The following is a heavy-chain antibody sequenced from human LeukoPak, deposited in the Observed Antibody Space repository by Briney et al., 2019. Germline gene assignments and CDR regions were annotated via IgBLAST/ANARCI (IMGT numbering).Heavy chain of an antibody. CDR2: IGSAGDT. V-gene: IGHV3-13*01. CDR3: ARGGHNFDF. CDR1: GFTFSSYD. Sequence: GGSLRLSCAASGFTFSSYDMHWVRQTTGKGLEWVSVIGSAGDTYYQGSVKGRFIIARENAKNSLYLQMNSLRVEDTAVYYCARGGHNFDFWGRGTLVTVSS. J-gene: IGHJ4*02.